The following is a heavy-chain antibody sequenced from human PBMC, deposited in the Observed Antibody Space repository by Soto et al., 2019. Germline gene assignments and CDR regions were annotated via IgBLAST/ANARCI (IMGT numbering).Heavy chain of an antibody. V-gene: IGHV4-4*07. J-gene: IGHJ4*02. CDR1: GVSIINNY. CDR3: ARTSMTRIDY. D-gene: IGHD4-17*01. CDR2: VYSSGRT. Sequence: QVQLQESGPGLVKPSETLSLTCAVSGVSIINNYWTWIRQPAGKGLEWLGRVYSSGRTTYNPSLKSRLTMSVDTSKNQFSLHLTSVTAADTAVYYCARTSMTRIDYWGQGTLVTVSS.